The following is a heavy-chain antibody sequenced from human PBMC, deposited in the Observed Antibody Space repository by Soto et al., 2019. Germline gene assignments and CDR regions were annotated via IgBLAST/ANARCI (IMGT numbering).Heavy chain of an antibody. D-gene: IGHD3-3*01. CDR2: KNRHSGGT. J-gene: IGHJ6*02. CDR1: GYTLSGYY. CDR3: ARGRPLRFLEWSVYGMDV. V-gene: IGHV1-2*04. Sequence: ASVKVSCKASGYTLSGYYMHWVRPSPGQELECMGWKNRHSGGTNYAQKFQGWVTMTRDTSISTAYMELSRLRSDDTAVYYCARGRPLRFLEWSVYGMDVWGQGTTVTVSS.